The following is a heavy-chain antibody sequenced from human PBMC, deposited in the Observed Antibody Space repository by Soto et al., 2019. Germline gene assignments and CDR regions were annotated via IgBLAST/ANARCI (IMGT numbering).Heavy chain of an antibody. Sequence: GGSLRLSCAASGFTFSSYSMNWVRQAPGKGLEWVSSISSSSSYIYYADSVKGRFTISRDNAKNSLYLQINSLRADDTAVYHWAREGRYMGESYFVYYSYLAVWGKGTTVXVSS. CDR1: GFTFSSYS. D-gene: IGHD3-10*01. CDR2: ISSSSSYI. V-gene: IGHV3-21*01. CDR3: AREGRYMGESYFVYYSYLAV. J-gene: IGHJ6*03.